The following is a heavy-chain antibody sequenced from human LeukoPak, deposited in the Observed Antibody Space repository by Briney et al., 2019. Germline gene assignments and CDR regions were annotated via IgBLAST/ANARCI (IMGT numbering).Heavy chain of an antibody. J-gene: IGHJ4*02. V-gene: IGHV4-59*02. D-gene: IGHD3-10*01. Sequence: SETLSLTCSVSGGSVNNYYWNWIRQPPGKGLDWIGYIYYGGSTNYNPSLKSRVTISVDTSMNQFSLKLRSVTAADTAVYYCARGTIGSYTYWGQETLVTVSS. CDR2: IYYGGST. CDR1: GGSVNNYY. CDR3: ARGTIGSYTY.